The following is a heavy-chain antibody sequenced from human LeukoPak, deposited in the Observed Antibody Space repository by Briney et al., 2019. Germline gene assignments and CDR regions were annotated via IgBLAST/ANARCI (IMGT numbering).Heavy chain of an antibody. CDR1: GFTFRSYA. CDR2: ISGSGDNK. Sequence: GGSLRLSCAASGFTFRSYAMIWVRQAPGKGLEWVSAISGSGDNKYYADSVKGRFTISRDNSKNTLYLQMNSLRPEDSALYYCAKLQSSSTNYWGQGTLVTVSS. D-gene: IGHD6-6*01. V-gene: IGHV3-23*01. J-gene: IGHJ4*02. CDR3: AKLQSSSTNY.